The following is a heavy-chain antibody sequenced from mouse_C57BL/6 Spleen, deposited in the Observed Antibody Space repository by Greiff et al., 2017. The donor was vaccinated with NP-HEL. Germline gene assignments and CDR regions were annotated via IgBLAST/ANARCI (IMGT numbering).Heavy chain of an antibody. CDR1: GYTFTSYW. CDR3: ARRGQLRLLGDY. CDR2: IDPSDSYT. V-gene: IGHV1-50*01. D-gene: IGHD3-2*02. Sequence: VQLQESGAELVKPGASVKLSCKASGYTFTSYWMQWVKQRPGQGLEWIGEIDPSDSYTNYNQKFKGKATLTVDTSSSTAYMQLSSLTSEDSAVYYCARRGQLRLLGDYWGQGTTLTVSS. J-gene: IGHJ2*01.